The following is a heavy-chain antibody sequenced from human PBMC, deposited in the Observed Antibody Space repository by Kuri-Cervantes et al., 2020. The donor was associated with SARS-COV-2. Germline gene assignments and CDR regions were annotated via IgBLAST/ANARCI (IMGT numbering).Heavy chain of an antibody. J-gene: IGHJ4*02. CDR1: GFTFSSYE. V-gene: IGHV3-48*03. Sequence: GESLKISCAASGFTFSSYEMNWVRQAPGKGLEWVSYISSSGSAIYYADSVKGRFSVSRDNTENSLDLQMDSLRAEDTAVYYCARDSAWANGDNSYYFGYWGQGTLVTVSS. D-gene: IGHD4-17*01. CDR2: ISSSGSAI. CDR3: ARDSAWANGDNSYYFGY.